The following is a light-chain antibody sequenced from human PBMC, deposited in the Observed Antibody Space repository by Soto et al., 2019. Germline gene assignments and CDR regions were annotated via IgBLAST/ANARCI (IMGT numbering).Light chain of an antibody. Sequence: DIQMTQSPSSLSASVGDRVTITCRASQSIRSYLIWYQQKPGKAPRLLIYAASILQSGVPSRFSGSGSGTDFTLTISSLQPEDFATYYCQQSYSTPITFGQGTRLEIK. CDR1: QSIRSY. CDR2: AAS. V-gene: IGKV1-39*01. CDR3: QQSYSTPIT. J-gene: IGKJ5*01.